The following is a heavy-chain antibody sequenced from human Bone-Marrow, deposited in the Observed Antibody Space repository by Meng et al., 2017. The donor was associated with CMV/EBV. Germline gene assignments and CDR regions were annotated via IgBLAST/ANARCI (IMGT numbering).Heavy chain of an antibody. V-gene: IGHV3-49*04. CDR1: GFKFYDHD. CDR3: SRSGVTSL. Sequence: GESLKISCTGSGFKFYDHDITWVRQTPGKGLEWVGFIRSKPFGGTADYAASVKDRFSISRDDSKSIAYLQMNSLKAEDTAVYYCSRSGVTSLWGQGTLVTV. J-gene: IGHJ4*02. D-gene: IGHD3-16*01. CDR2: IRSKPFGGTA.